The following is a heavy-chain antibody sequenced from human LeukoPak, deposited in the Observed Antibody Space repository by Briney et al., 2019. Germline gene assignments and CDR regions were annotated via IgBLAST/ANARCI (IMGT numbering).Heavy chain of an antibody. Sequence: GGSLRLSCAASGFTFSSYGMHWVRQAPGKGLEWVAVIWYDGSNKYYADSVKGRFTISRDNSKNTLYLQMNSLRAEDTAVYYCARDAGFWSGYKYYYSGRAVGGQGPRVTVPS. CDR3: ARDAGFWSGYKYYYSGRAV. CDR1: GFTFSSYG. D-gene: IGHD3-3*01. J-gene: IGHJ6*02. V-gene: IGHV3-33*01. CDR2: IWYDGSNK.